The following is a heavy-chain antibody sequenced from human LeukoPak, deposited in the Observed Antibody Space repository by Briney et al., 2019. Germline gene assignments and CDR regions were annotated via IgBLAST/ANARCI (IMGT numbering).Heavy chain of an antibody. Sequence: PSETLSLACTVSGGSISSSSYYWGWIRQPPGKGLEWIGYIYYSGITNYNPSLKSRVTISVDTSKSQFSLKLSSVTAADTALYYCARARRWEARPHAFDIWGQGTMVTVSS. J-gene: IGHJ3*02. CDR2: IYYSGIT. D-gene: IGHD1-26*01. V-gene: IGHV4-61*05. CDR1: GGSISSSSYY. CDR3: ARARRWEARPHAFDI.